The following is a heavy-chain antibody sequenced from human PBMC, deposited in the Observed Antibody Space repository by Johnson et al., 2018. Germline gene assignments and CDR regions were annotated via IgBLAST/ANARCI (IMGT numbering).Heavy chain of an antibody. CDR3: ARPRYSSSSGAMDI. V-gene: IGHV4-34*01. D-gene: IGHD6-6*01. Sequence: QVQLQQWGAGLLKXSETLSLTCAVYGGSFSGYYWSWIRQPPGKGLEWIGEINHSGSTNYNPSLKSRVTISVDTSKNQFSLKLSSVTAADTAVYYCARPRYSSSSGAMDIWGQGTTVTVSS. J-gene: IGHJ6*02. CDR1: GGSFSGYY. CDR2: INHSGST.